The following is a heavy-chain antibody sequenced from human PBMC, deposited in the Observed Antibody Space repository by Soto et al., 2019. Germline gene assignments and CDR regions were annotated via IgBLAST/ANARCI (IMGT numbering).Heavy chain of an antibody. CDR1: GFTFTSSA. D-gene: IGHD1-26*01. Sequence: SVKVSCKASGFTFTSSAMQWVRQARGQRLEWIGWIVVGSGNTNYAQKFQERVTITRDMSTSTAYMELSSLRSEDTAVYYCAAPSGSYTNDAFDIWGQGTMVTVSS. CDR2: IVVGSGNT. J-gene: IGHJ3*02. V-gene: IGHV1-58*02. CDR3: AAPSGSYTNDAFDI.